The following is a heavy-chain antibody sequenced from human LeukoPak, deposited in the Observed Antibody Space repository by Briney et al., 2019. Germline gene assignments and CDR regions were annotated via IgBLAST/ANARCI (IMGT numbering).Heavy chain of an antibody. J-gene: IGHJ6*02. CDR2: ISGGGGTT. D-gene: IGHD1-26*01. CDR3: AKDNILGQGYYHGMDV. V-gene: IGHV3-23*01. CDR1: GFTFSSFG. Sequence: PGGSLRLSCAASGFTFSSFGMSWVRQPPGKGLEWVSGISGGGGTTYYADSVKGRFTISRDNSKNTLYLQMHSLRVEDTGVYYCAKDNILGQGYYHGMDVWGQGTTVTVSS.